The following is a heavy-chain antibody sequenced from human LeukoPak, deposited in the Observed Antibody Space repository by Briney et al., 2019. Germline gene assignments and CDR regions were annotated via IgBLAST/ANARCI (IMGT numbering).Heavy chain of an antibody. CDR3: AKAMDTSMVPDLNY. CDR1: RYTFTSYD. V-gene: IGHV1-2*02. J-gene: IGHJ4*02. CDR2: INPNGNGA. D-gene: IGHD5-18*01. Sequence: GASVKVSCKASRYTFTSYDINWVRQATGQGLEWMGWINPNGNGAKYAQQFQGRLTMTTDTSIDTAYMELSGLKSDDTAIYYCAKAMDTSMVPDLNYWGQGTLVTVSS.